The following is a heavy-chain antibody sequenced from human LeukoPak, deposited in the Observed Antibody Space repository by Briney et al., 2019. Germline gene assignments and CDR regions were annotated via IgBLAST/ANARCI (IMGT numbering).Heavy chain of an antibody. J-gene: IGHJ6*02. CDR3: ARETAVAGTSYGMDV. V-gene: IGHV1-46*01. D-gene: IGHD6-19*01. Sequence: ASVKVSCKASGYTLTSYYMHWVRQAPGQGLEWMGIINPSGGSTSYAQKFQGRVTMTRDTSTSTVYMELSSLRSEDTAVYYCARETAVAGTSYGMDVWGQGTTVTASS. CDR2: INPSGGST. CDR1: GYTLTSYY.